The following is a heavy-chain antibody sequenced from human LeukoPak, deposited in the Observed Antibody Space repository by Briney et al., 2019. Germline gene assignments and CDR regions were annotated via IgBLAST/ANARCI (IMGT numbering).Heavy chain of an antibody. Sequence: GGSLRLSCAASGFTFSSYAMSWVRQAPGKVLEWVSAISGSGGSTYYADSVKGRFTISRDNSKNTLYLQMNSLRAEDTAVYYCAKSGASALVIAVADNWFDPWGQGTLVTVSS. D-gene: IGHD6-19*01. CDR3: AKSGASALVIAVADNWFDP. V-gene: IGHV3-23*01. J-gene: IGHJ5*02. CDR2: ISGSGGST. CDR1: GFTFSSYA.